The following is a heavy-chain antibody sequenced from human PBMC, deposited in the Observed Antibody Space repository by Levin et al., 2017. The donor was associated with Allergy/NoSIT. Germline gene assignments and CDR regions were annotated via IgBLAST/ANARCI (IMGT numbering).Heavy chain of an antibody. J-gene: IGHJ4*02. D-gene: IGHD3-22*01. CDR1: GGTFSSYA. CDR2: IIPIFGTA. CDR3: ARVNVPRLYYYDSSGYYGFDY. V-gene: IGHV1-69*01. Sequence: PGESLKISCKASGGTFSSYAISWVRQAPGQGLEWMGGIIPIFGTANYAQKFQGRVTITADESTSTAYMELSSLRPEDTAVYYCARVNVPRLYYYDSSGYYGFDYWGQGTLVTVSS.